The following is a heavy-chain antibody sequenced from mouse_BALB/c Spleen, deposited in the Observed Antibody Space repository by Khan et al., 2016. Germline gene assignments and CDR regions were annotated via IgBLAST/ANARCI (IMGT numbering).Heavy chain of an antibody. CDR2: ISYSGST. D-gene: IGHD2-14*01. V-gene: IGHV3-2*02. Sequence: EVQLQESGPGLVKPSQSLSLTCTVTGYSITSDYAWNWIRQFPGNKLEWMGYISYSGSTSYNPSLKSRISITRATSKNQFFLQLNTVTTTDIATYYCAIWENYRYAMDYWGQGTSVTVSS. CDR1: GYSITSDYA. J-gene: IGHJ4*01. CDR3: AIWENYRYAMDY.